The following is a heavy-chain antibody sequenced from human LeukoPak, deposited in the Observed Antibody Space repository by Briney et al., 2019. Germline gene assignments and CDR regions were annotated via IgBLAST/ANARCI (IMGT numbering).Heavy chain of an antibody. CDR3: ARESVDYYDKEDYFDY. D-gene: IGHD3-22*01. V-gene: IGHV4-4*02. Sequence: KPSGTLSLTCGVSGGPIISSNWWSWVRQPPGKGLEWIGEIYHAGSTNYNPSLKSRVTISVDTSRNQFSLRLTSVTAADTAVYYCARESVDYYDKEDYFDYWGQGTLVTVSS. CDR2: IYHAGST. CDR1: GGPIISSNW. J-gene: IGHJ4*02.